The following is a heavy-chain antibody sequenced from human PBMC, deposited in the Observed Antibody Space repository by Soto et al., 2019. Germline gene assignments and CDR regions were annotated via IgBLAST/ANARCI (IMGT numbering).Heavy chain of an antibody. CDR3: ARQGRPYSGSGYYYCTHV. J-gene: IGHJ6*02. D-gene: IGHD6-6*01. V-gene: IGHV5-51*01. CDR1: GFSLNTYW. CDR2: IFPGDSDT. Sequence: PGESLKISCNASGFSLNTYWIGWVRQKPGKGLEWMGSIFPGDSDTRYSPSFQGQVIISADRSISTAYLQWRSLKASDTAIYYCARQGRPYSGSGYYYCTHVPGQATTLTVSS.